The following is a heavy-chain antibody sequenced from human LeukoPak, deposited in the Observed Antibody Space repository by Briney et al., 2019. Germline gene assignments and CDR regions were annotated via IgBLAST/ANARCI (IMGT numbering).Heavy chain of an antibody. CDR3: AKLGKITPPQDI. CDR1: GFPCSSYD. Sequence: PGGSLRLSCAASGFPCSSYDLSWVPQAPGKGWVWGSAISGSGGSTYYADSVKVRLTICRDKYKNTLHLQMQSVRSGDTAVYYCAKLGKITPPQDIWGQGTMVTVSS. D-gene: IGHD3-16*01. CDR2: ISGSGGST. V-gene: IGHV3-23*01. J-gene: IGHJ3*02.